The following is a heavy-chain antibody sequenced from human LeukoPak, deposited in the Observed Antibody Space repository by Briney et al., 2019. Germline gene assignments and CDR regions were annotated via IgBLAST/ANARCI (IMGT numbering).Heavy chain of an antibody. V-gene: IGHV3-23*01. CDR1: GFTFSSYA. CDR3: AKAWYNWNDAAFDY. D-gene: IGHD1-1*01. J-gene: IGHJ4*02. Sequence: GGSLRLSCAASGFTFSSYAMSWVRQAPGKGLEWVSAISGSGGSTYYADSVKGRFTISRDNSKNTLYLQMNSLRAEDTAVYCCAKAWYNWNDAAFDYWGQGTLVTVSS. CDR2: ISGSGGST.